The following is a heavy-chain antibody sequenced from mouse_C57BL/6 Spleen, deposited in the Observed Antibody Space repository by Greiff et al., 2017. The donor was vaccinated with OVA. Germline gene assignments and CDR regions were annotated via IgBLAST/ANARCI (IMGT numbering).Heavy chain of an antibody. V-gene: IGHV1-81*01. Sequence: VKLMESGAELARPGASVKLSCKASGYTFTSYGISWVKQRTGQGLEWIGEIYPRSGNTYYNEKFKGKATLTADKSSSTAYMELRSLTSEDSAVYFCARGPYGSSPYWYFDVWGTGTTVTVSS. CDR1: GYTFTSYG. CDR2: IYPRSGNT. D-gene: IGHD1-1*01. CDR3: ARGPYGSSPYWYFDV. J-gene: IGHJ1*03.